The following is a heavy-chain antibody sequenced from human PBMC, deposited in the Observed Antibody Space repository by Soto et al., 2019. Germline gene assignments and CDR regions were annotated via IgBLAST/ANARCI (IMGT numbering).Heavy chain of an antibody. CDR1: GYTFTGYY. CDR2: INAYNGNT. J-gene: IGHJ4*02. V-gene: IGHV1-18*04. Sequence: GASVKVSCKASGYTFTGYYMHWVRQAPGQGLEWMGWINAYNGNTNYAQKLPGRVTMTTDTSTSTAYMALSSLRSDDTAVYYCARDPVAGTYLDYWGQGTLVNVSS. CDR3: ARDPVAGTYLDY. D-gene: IGHD6-19*01.